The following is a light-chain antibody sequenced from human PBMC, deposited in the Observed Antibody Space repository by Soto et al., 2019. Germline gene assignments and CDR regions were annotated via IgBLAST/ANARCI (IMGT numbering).Light chain of an antibody. J-gene: IGLJ1*01. Sequence: QSVLTQPASVSGSPGQSITISCTGTSSDVGAYDYVSWYQQHPDKAPKLMIYEVSNRPSGVSNRFSGSKSVNTATLTISGLQADDEVDYYCSSYTSSITRVFGTGTKVTVL. CDR3: SSYTSSITRV. V-gene: IGLV2-14*03. CDR2: EVS. CDR1: SSDVGAYDY.